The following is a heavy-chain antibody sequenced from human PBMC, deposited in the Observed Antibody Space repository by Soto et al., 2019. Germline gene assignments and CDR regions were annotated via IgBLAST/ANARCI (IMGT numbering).Heavy chain of an antibody. CDR1: GFTFSSYG. Sequence: QVQLVESGGGVVQPGRSLRLSCAASGFTFSSYGMHWVRQAPGKGLEWVAVISYDGSNKYYADSVKGRFTISRDNSKKTLYMQMNSLRADETAMYYCAKEGTREYYYDSSGYFDYWGQGTLDTVSS. CDR3: AKEGTREYYYDSSGYFDY. J-gene: IGHJ4*02. D-gene: IGHD3-22*01. CDR2: ISYDGSNK. V-gene: IGHV3-30*18.